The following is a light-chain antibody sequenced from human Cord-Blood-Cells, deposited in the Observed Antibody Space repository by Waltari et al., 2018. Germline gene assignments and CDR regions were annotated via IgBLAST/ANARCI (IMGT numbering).Light chain of an antibody. CDR2: AAS. Sequence: DIQMTQSPSSLSASVGERVTITCRASQSISSYLNWYQQKPGKAPKLLIYAASSLQSGVPSRFSGSGSGTDFTLTISSLQPEDCATYYCQQSYSTPYTFGQGTKLEIK. V-gene: IGKV1-39*01. CDR3: QQSYSTPYT. CDR1: QSISSY. J-gene: IGKJ2*01.